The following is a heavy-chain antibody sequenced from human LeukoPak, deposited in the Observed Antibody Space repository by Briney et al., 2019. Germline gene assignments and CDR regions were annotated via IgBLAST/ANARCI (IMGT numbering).Heavy chain of an antibody. Sequence: GGSLRLSCAASGFTFSSYWMHWVHQAPGKGLVWVSRINSDGSSTSYADSVKGRFTISRDNAKNTLYLQMNSLRAEDTAVYYCARGSSWLYYFDYWGQGTLVTVSS. D-gene: IGHD6-13*01. J-gene: IGHJ4*02. CDR1: GFTFSSYW. CDR3: ARGSSWLYYFDY. CDR2: INSDGSST. V-gene: IGHV3-74*01.